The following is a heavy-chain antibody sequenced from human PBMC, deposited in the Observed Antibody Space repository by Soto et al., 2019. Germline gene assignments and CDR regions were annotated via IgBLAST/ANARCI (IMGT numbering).Heavy chain of an antibody. J-gene: IGHJ6*02. D-gene: IGHD3-10*01. Sequence: XGSLRLSREASGFTFSDYYMSWIREVPGKGLEWVSYISIGGTPIYYADSVKGRFTISRDNAQNSLYLHMTSLTAEDTALYYCVRGPEELVYYNSIDVWGQGTTVTVSS. CDR2: ISIGGTPI. CDR3: VRGPEELVYYNSIDV. CDR1: GFTFSDYY. V-gene: IGHV3-11*01.